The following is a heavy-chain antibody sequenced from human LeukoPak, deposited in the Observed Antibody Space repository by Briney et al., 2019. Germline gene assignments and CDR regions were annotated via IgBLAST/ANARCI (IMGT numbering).Heavy chain of an antibody. V-gene: IGHV1-18*01. D-gene: IGHD2-2*01. CDR2: ISAYNGNT. Sequence: GASVKVSCKASGGTFSSYAISWVRQAPGQGLEWMGWISAYNGNTNYAQKLQGRVTMTTDTSTSTAYMELRSLRSDDTAVYYCARDPNIVVVPAATDFDYWGQGTLDTVSS. CDR1: GGTFSSYA. J-gene: IGHJ4*02. CDR3: ARDPNIVVVPAATDFDY.